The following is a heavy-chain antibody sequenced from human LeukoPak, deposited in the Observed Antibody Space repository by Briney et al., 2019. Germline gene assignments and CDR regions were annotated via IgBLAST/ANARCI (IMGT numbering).Heavy chain of an antibody. J-gene: IGHJ1*01. D-gene: IGHD4-17*01. CDR2: ISGSGGTT. CDR1: GFTFSSYG. Sequence: GGSLRLSCAASGFTFSSYGMRWVRQAPGKGLEWVSAISGSGGTTYYADSVKGRFTISRDNSKNTLYLQMNSLRAEDTAVYYCAKDSAAYGDYVSEYFQHWGQGTLVTVSS. CDR3: AKDSAAYGDYVSEYFQH. V-gene: IGHV3-23*01.